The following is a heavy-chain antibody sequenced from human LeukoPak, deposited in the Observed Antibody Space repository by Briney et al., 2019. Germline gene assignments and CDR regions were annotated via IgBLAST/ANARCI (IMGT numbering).Heavy chain of an antibody. CDR1: GGSFSGYY. J-gene: IGHJ4*02. V-gene: IGHV4-34*01. CDR3: ARGNEPYCSSTSCYGGVPYYFDY. D-gene: IGHD2-2*01. CDR2: INHSGSA. Sequence: PSETLSLTCAGYGGSFSGYYWSWIRQPPGKGLEWIGEINHSGSANYTPSLKSRVNISVDTSKNQFSLKLSSVTAADTAVYYCARGNEPYCSSTSCYGGVPYYFDYWGQGTLVTVSS.